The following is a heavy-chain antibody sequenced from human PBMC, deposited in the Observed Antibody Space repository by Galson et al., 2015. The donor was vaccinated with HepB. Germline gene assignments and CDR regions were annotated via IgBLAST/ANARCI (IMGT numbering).Heavy chain of an antibody. CDR1: GYTFTSYY. CDR3: ARGDSSGSYGMDV. J-gene: IGHJ6*02. CDR2: INPSGGST. V-gene: IGHV1-46*04. D-gene: IGHD3-22*01. Sequence: SVKVSCKASGYTFTSYYMHWVRQAPGQGLEWMGIINPSGGSTSYAQKLQGRVTMTRDTSTSTVYMELSSLRSEGTAVYYCARGDSSGSYGMDVWGQGTTVTVSS.